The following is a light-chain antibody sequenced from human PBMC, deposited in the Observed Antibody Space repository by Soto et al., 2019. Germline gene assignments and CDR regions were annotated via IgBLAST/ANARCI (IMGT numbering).Light chain of an antibody. V-gene: IGKV3-15*01. CDR1: ESVRSN. CDR3: QQYNTLRT. CDR2: GAS. Sequence: EIVMTQSPATLSVSPGERATLSCRASESVRSNLAWYQQKPGQAPRLLIYGASTRATGIPARFSGSGSGTEFTLTISSLQSEVFAVYYCQQYNTLRTFGQGTKVEIK. J-gene: IGKJ1*01.